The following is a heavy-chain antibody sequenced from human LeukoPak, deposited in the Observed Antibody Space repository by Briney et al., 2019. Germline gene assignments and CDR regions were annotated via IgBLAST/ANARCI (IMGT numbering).Heavy chain of an antibody. V-gene: IGHV1-46*01. D-gene: IGHD6-25*01. Sequence: ASVKVSCKASGYTFTSYYMHWVRQAPGQGLEWMGIINPSGGSTSYAQKFQGRVTMTRDTSTSTVYMELSSLRSEDTAVYYCAKDYSSGHQFDYWGQGTLVTVSA. J-gene: IGHJ4*02. CDR1: GYTFTSYY. CDR3: AKDYSSGHQFDY. CDR2: INPSGGST.